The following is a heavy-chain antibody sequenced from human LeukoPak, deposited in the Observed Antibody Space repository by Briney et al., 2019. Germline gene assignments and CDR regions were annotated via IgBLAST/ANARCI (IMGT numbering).Heavy chain of an antibody. CDR1: EYSFATYW. Sequence: GESLKISCQGSEYSFATYWIAWLRQMPGKGLEGMGIIYPSDSDTRYSPSFQGQVTISADNSINTAYLQWSSLKASDTAMYYCARPLQGIVGATGFDYWGQGTLVTVSS. CDR2: IYPSDSDT. D-gene: IGHD1-26*01. J-gene: IGHJ4*02. V-gene: IGHV5-51*01. CDR3: ARPLQGIVGATGFDY.